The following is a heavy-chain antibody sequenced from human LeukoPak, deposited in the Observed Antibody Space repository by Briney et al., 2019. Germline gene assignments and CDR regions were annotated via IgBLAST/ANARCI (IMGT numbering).Heavy chain of an antibody. CDR3: AKDTGGGGDAFDI. CDR2: ISWNSGSI. V-gene: IGHV3-9*01. Sequence: SGGSLRLSCAASGFTFDDYAMHWVRQAPGKGLEWVSGISWNSGSIGYADSVKGRFTISRDNAKNSLYLQMNSLRAEDTALYYCAKDTGGGGDAFDIWGQGTMVTVSS. D-gene: IGHD2-15*01. J-gene: IGHJ3*02. CDR1: GFTFDDYA.